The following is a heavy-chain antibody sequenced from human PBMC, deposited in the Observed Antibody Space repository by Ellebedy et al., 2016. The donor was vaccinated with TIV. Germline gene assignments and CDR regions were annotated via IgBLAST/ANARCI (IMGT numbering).Heavy chain of an antibody. V-gene: IGHV3-74*01. J-gene: IGHJ4*02. CDR2: IKSDGTST. CDR3: ARVFGGSYSGLFY. CDR1: GFTFSSYW. D-gene: IGHD1-26*01. Sequence: PGGSLRLSCAASGFTFSSYWMHWVRQAPGKGLVWVSLIKSDGTSTNYADSVKGRFTISRDNAKNTLYLQMNSLRAEDTAVYYCARVFGGSYSGLFYWGQGTLVTVSS.